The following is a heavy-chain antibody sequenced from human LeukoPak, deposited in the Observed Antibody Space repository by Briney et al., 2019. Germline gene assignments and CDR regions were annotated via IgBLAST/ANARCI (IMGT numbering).Heavy chain of an antibody. D-gene: IGHD3-22*01. V-gene: IGHV3-23*01. CDR3: ARSLGGGYDSSGYYQPIGDY. CDR2: ISGSGGST. J-gene: IGHJ4*02. CDR1: GFTFSSYA. Sequence: GGSLRLSCAASGFTFSSYAMSWVRQAPGKGLEWVSAISGSGGSTYYADSVKGRFTISRDNSKNTLYLQMNSLRAEDTAVYYWARSLGGGYDSSGYYQPIGDYWGQGTLVTVSS.